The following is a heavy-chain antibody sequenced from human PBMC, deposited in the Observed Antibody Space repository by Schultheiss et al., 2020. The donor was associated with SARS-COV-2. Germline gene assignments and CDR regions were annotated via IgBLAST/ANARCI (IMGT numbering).Heavy chain of an antibody. CDR1: GFTFSSYG. V-gene: IGHV3-33*01. Sequence: GGSLRLSCAASGFTFSSYGMHWVRQAPGKGLEWVAVIWYDGSNKYYADSVKGRFTISRDNAQNSLYLEMSSLRVDDTAVYFCARGDNSGHYYGLGAFDLWGQGTTVTVSS. CDR3: ARGDNSGHYYGLGAFDL. CDR2: IWYDGSNK. J-gene: IGHJ3*01. D-gene: IGHD3-22*01.